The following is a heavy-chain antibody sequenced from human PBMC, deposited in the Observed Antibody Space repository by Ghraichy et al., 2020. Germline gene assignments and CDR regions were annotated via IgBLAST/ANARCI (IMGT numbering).Heavy chain of an antibody. Sequence: SETLSLTCTVSGGSISSGGYYWSWIRQHPGKGLEWIGYIYYSGSTYYNPSLKSRVTISVDTSKNQFSLKLSSVTAADTAVYYCARVGLPDAFDIWGQGTMVTVSS. CDR1: GGSISSGGYY. J-gene: IGHJ3*02. CDR3: ARVGLPDAFDI. CDR2: IYYSGST. D-gene: IGHD1-26*01. V-gene: IGHV4-31*03.